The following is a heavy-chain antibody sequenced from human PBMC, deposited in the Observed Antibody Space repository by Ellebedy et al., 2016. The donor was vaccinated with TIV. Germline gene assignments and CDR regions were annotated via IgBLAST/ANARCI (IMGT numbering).Heavy chain of an antibody. V-gene: IGHV3-23*01. J-gene: IGHJ6*03. CDR3: AKSGTGPYPSYYFYYLDV. Sequence: GESLKISCAASGVIFSNYAMSWVRQAPGKGLEWVSALSGSGSATYYAHSVKGRFTIFRDNSKNTLYLQINSLRAEDTAVYYCAKSGTGPYPSYYFYYLDVWGKGTAVAVS. CDR1: GVIFSNYA. CDR2: LSGSGSAT. D-gene: IGHD1-1*01.